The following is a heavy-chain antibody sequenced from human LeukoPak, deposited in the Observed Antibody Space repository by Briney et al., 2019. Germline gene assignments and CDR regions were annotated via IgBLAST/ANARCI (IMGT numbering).Heavy chain of an antibody. J-gene: IGHJ4*02. CDR1: GFTFSDYY. CDR2: ISSSSSYI. Sequence: GGSLRLSCAASGFTFSDYYMSWIRQDPGKGLEWLSSISSSSSYIYYADSVKGRFTISRDNAKNSLYLQMNSLRAEDTAVYYCARSITIFGVVISHYYFDYWGQGTLVTVSS. D-gene: IGHD3-3*01. V-gene: IGHV3-11*06. CDR3: ARSITIFGVVISHYYFDY.